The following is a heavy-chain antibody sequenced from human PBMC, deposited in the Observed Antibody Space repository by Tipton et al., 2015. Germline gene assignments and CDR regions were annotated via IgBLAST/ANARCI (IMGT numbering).Heavy chain of an antibody. CDR2: IYYSGNT. Sequence: TLSLTCTVSGGSISSGDYYWYWIRQHPGKGLEWIGHIYYSGNTYYNPSLKSRVTISVDTSKNQFSLKLSSVTAADTAVYYCARLRGALGWFDPWGQGTLVTVSS. J-gene: IGHJ5*02. CDR1: GGSISSGDYY. D-gene: IGHD3-10*01. CDR3: ARLRGALGWFDP. V-gene: IGHV4-31*03.